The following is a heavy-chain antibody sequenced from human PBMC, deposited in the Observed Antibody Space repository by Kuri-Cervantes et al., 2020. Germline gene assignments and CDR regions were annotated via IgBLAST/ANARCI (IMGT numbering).Heavy chain of an antibody. D-gene: IGHD4-17*01. CDR1: GGSFSGYY. CDR3: ARDSDGDYGKYYYYYGMDV. CDR2: INHSGST. V-gene: IGHV4-34*01. Sequence: SQTLSLTCAVYGGSFSGYYWSWIRQPPGKGLEWIGEINHSGSTNYNPSLKSRVTISVDTSKNQFSLKLSSVTAADTAVYYCARDSDGDYGKYYYYYGMDVWGQGTTVTVSS. J-gene: IGHJ6*02.